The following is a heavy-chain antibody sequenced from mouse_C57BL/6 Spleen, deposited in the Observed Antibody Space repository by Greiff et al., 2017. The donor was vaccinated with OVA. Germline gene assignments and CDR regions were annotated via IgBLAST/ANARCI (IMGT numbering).Heavy chain of an antibody. Sequence: EVQLQQSGAELVRPGASVKLSCTASGFNIQDDYLHWVTQRPEQGLEWIGWIDPENGDTEYASKFQGKATITADTSSNTAYLQLSSLTSEDTAVYYCTTEGAWFAYWGQGTLVTVSA. CDR3: TTEGAWFAY. V-gene: IGHV14-4*01. CDR2: IDPENGDT. CDR1: GFNIQDDY. J-gene: IGHJ3*01.